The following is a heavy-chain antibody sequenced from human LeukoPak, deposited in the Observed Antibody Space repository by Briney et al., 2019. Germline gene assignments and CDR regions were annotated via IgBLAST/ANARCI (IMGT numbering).Heavy chain of an antibody. Sequence: GSLRLSCAASGFSFSDYYMNWIRQPPGKGLEWIGSIYYSGSTYYNPSLKSRVTISVDTSKNQFSLKLSSVTAADTAVYYCAREGYGDWFDPWGQGTLVTVSS. V-gene: IGHV4-38-2*02. CDR3: AREGYGDWFDP. D-gene: IGHD4/OR15-4a*01. CDR2: IYYSGST. CDR1: GFSFSDYY. J-gene: IGHJ5*02.